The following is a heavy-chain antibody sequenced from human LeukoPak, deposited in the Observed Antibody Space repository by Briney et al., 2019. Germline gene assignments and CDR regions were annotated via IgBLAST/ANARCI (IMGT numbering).Heavy chain of an antibody. CDR1: GGSISSSSYY. CDR2: IYYSGST. CDR3: ARDGYSSGYYGTDAFDI. J-gene: IGHJ3*02. V-gene: IGHV4-39*02. D-gene: IGHD3-22*01. Sequence: SETLSLTCTVSGGSISSSSYYWGWIRQPPGKGLEWIGSIYYSGSTYYNPSLKSRVTISVDTSKNQFSLKLSSVTAADTAVYYCARDGYSSGYYGTDAFDIWGQGTMVTVSS.